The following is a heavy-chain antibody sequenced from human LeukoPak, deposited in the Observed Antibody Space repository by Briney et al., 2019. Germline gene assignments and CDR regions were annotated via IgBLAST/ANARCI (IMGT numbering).Heavy chain of an antibody. CDR2: IRNDASDT. V-gene: IGHV3-30*02. CDR1: GFTFSDYG. CDR3: ARLPAYCSSTACYYDY. Sequence: GGSVRLSCVASGFTFSDYGLHWVRQAPGKGLEWVAFIRNDASDTYYTVSVNGRFTISRDNSKTTLYLQMNSLRAEDTAVYYCARLPAYCSSTACYYDYWGQGTLVTVSS. J-gene: IGHJ4*02. D-gene: IGHD2-2*01.